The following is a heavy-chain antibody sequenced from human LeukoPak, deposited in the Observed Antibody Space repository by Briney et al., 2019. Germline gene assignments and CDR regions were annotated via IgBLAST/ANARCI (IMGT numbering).Heavy chain of an antibody. J-gene: IGHJ4*02. D-gene: IGHD6-19*01. CDR1: GFTFSSYA. V-gene: IGHV3-23*01. CDR2: ISGSGGST. CDR3: AKTLAVAGTEAFDY. Sequence: GESLRLSCAASGFTFSSYAMSWVRQAPRKGLEWVSAISGSGGSTYYADSVKGRFTISRDNSKNTLYLQMNSLRAEDTAVYYCAKTLAVAGTEAFDYWGQGALVTVSS.